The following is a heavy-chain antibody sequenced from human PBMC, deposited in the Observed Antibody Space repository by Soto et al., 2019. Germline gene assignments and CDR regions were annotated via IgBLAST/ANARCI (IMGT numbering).Heavy chain of an antibody. CDR3: VKGAQQWLPDAFDI. CDR2: ISGSGGST. CDR1: GFTFSNYA. D-gene: IGHD6-19*01. Sequence: GGSLRLSCAASGFTFSNYAMSWVRQAPGKGLEWVSGISGSGGSTYYADSVKGQFTISKDNSKNTLYLQMNGLRAEDTAVYYCVKGAQQWLPDAFDIWGQGTMVTVSS. V-gene: IGHV3-23*01. J-gene: IGHJ3*02.